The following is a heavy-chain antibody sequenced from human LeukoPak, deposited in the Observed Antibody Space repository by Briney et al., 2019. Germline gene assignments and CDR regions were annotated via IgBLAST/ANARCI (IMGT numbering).Heavy chain of an antibody. V-gene: IGHV4-34*01. J-gene: IGHJ6*03. CDR2: INHSGST. CDR3: ARGGHKRLYYMDV. Sequence: KPSETLSLTCAVYGGSFSGYYLSWIRQPPGKGLEWIGEINHSGSTNYNPSLKSRVTISVDTSKNQFSLKLSSVTAADTAVYYCARGGHKRLYYMDVWGKGTTVTVSS. CDR1: GGSFSGYY. D-gene: IGHD3/OR15-3a*01.